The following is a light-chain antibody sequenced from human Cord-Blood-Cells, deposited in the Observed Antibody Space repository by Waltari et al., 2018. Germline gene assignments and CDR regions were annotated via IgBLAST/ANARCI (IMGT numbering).Light chain of an antibody. CDR1: NIGRKS. Sequence: SYVLTQPPSVSVAPGKTARIPCGGNNIGRKSVHWYQQKPGHAPVLVICYDSDRPSGIPERCSGSNAVNTATLTISRVEAGDEADYCGQVWDSSSVWVCGGGTKLTVL. CDR3: QVWDSSSVWV. CDR2: YDS. V-gene: IGLV3-21*04. J-gene: IGLJ3*02.